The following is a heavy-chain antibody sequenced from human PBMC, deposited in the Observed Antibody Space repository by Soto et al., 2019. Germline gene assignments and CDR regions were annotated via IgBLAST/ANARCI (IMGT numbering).Heavy chain of an antibody. V-gene: IGHV3-23*01. D-gene: IGHD3-16*01. J-gene: IGHJ4*02. CDR1: GFSFSSYA. CDR3: ARDRERDAWYEDY. Sequence: GGSLRLSCVASGFSFSSYAMSWVRQAPGKGLEWVSVISGSDGSTYYADSVKGRFTISRDNSKNTLYLQLNSLRAEDTAVYYCARDRERDAWYEDYWGQGTLVTVSS. CDR2: ISGSDGST.